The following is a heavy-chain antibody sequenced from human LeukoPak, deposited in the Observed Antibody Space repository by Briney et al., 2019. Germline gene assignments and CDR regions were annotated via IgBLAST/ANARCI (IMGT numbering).Heavy chain of an antibody. D-gene: IGHD6-6*01. J-gene: IGHJ4*02. V-gene: IGHV1-18*01. Sequence: ASVKVSCEASGYTFTSYGISWVRQAPGKGLEWMGWISAYNGNTNYAQKLQGRVTMTTDTSTSTAYMELRSLRSDDTAVYYCARESYVEYSSSPYYFDYWGQGTLVTVSS. CDR3: ARESYVEYSSSPYYFDY. CDR1: GYTFTSYG. CDR2: ISAYNGNT.